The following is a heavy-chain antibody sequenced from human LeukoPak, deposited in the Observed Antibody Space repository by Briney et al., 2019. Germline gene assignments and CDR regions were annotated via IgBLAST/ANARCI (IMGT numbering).Heavy chain of an antibody. D-gene: IGHD3-10*01. CDR1: GFTFSSYE. CDR2: ISSSGSTI. V-gene: IGHV3-48*03. J-gene: IGHJ6*03. CDR3: ARDPGPYYYGSGRSMDV. Sequence: GGSLRLSCAASGFTFSSYEMNWVRQAPGKGLEWVSYISSSGSTIYYADSVKGRFTISRDNAKNSLYLQMNSLRAEDTAVYYCARDPGPYYYGSGRSMDVWGKGTTVTISS.